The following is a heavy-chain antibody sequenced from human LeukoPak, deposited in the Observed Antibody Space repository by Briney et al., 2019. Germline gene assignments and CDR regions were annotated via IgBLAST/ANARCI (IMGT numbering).Heavy chain of an antibody. CDR1: GFTFSSYG. CDR2: ISYDGNNK. D-gene: IGHD3-10*01. V-gene: IGHV3-30*18. CDR3: AKDWVVRGVISY. J-gene: IGHJ4*02. Sequence: GRSLRLSCAASGFTFSSYGMRWVRQAPGKGLEWVAGISYDGNNKYYAESVKGRFTISRDNSKNTLYLQMNSLRAEDTAVYYCAKDWVVRGVISYWGQGTLVTVSS.